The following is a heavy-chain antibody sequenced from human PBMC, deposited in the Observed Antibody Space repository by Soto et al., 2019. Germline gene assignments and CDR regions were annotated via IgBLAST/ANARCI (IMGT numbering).Heavy chain of an antibody. CDR2: ISSSSSYI. V-gene: IGHV3-21*01. CDR1: GFTFSSYS. CDR3: ARVSRTFRCSSSTSCPKMWGMDV. Sequence: GGSLRLSCAASGFTFSSYSMNWVRQAPGKGLEWVSSISSSSSYIYYADSVKGRFTISRDNAKNSLYLQMNSLRAEDTAVYYCARVSRTFRCSSSTSCPKMWGMDVWGQGTTVTVSS. J-gene: IGHJ6*02. D-gene: IGHD2-2*01.